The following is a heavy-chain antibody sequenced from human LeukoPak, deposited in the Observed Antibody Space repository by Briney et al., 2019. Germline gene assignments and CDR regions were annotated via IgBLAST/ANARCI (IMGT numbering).Heavy chain of an antibody. CDR2: IYYSGSS. CDR3: ARGETKAAPFDY. Sequence: SETLSLTCTVSGGSISSSSYYWGWIRQPPGKGLEWIGSIYYSGSSCYNPSLKSRVTISVDTSKNQFSLKLSSVTAADTAVYYCARGETKAAPFDYWGQGTLVTVSS. V-gene: IGHV4-39*01. J-gene: IGHJ4*02. D-gene: IGHD3-16*01. CDR1: GGSISSSSYY.